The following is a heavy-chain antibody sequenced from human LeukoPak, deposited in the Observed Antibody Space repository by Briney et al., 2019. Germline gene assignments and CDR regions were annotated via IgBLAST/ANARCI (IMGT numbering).Heavy chain of an antibody. J-gene: IGHJ4*02. Sequence: SVKVSCKASGGTFSSYAISWVRQAPGQGLEWMGRIIPIFGTANYAQKFQGRVTITTDESTRTAYMELSSLRSEDTAVYYCAREYYYDSSGYALNSFDYWGQGTLVTVSS. CDR2: IIPIFGTA. CDR3: AREYYYDSSGYALNSFDY. CDR1: GGTFSSYA. D-gene: IGHD3-22*01. V-gene: IGHV1-69*05.